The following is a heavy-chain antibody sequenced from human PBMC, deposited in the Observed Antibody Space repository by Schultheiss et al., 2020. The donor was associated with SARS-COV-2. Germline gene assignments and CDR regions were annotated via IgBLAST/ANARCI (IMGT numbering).Heavy chain of an antibody. J-gene: IGHJ4*02. CDR1: GFTFSSYE. CDR3: ARAIFGVGKIDY. D-gene: IGHD3-3*01. CDR2: ISSSGSTI. Sequence: GGSLRLSCAASGFTFSSYEMNWVRQAPGKGLEWVSYISSSGSTIYYADSVKGRFTISRDNSKNTLYLQMNSLRAEDTAVYYCARAIFGVGKIDYWGQGTLVTVSS. V-gene: IGHV3-48*03.